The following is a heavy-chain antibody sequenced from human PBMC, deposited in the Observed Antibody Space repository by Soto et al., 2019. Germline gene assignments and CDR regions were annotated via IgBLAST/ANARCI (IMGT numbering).Heavy chain of an antibody. V-gene: IGHV3-7*01. CDR1: GFTFGLYR. D-gene: IGHD3-10*01. CDR3: ARDSGYGSGSSVNHYCDY. J-gene: IGHJ4*02. Sequence: EVQLVEAGGGLVQPGGSQRLSCAASGFTFGLYRLSGVRRPPGKGLGWGATIRFDGREKKKVDPVMGRFTIPRDKAKNSMYLQMTSLRAEDTAVYYCARDSGYGSGSSVNHYCDYWGQGTLVSVST. CDR2: IRFDGREK.